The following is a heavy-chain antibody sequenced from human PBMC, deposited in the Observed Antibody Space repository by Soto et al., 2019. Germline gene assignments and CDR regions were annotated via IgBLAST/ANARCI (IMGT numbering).Heavy chain of an antibody. J-gene: IGHJ6*02. CDR2: IYHSGST. CDR1: GGSISSSNW. CDR3: ARDDDILPGYPTGTMDV. D-gene: IGHD3-9*01. Sequence: SETLSLTCAVSGGSISSSNWWSWVRQPPGKGLEWIGEIYHSGSTNYNPSLKSRVTISVDKSKNQFSLKLSSVTAADTAVYYCARDDDILPGYPTGTMDVWGQGTTVTVSS. V-gene: IGHV4-4*02.